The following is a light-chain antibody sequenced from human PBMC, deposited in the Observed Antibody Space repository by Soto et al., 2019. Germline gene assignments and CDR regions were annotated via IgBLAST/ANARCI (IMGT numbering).Light chain of an antibody. Sequence: QSALTQPRSVSGSLGQSVTISRTGTSSDVGTYNYVSWYQQHPGKAPKVMIYDVSERPSGVPDRFSGSKSGNTASLTISGLQAEDEADYYCCSYAGSPRYVLGTGTKVTVL. CDR2: DVS. CDR1: SSDVGTYNY. CDR3: CSYAGSPRYV. V-gene: IGLV2-11*01. J-gene: IGLJ1*01.